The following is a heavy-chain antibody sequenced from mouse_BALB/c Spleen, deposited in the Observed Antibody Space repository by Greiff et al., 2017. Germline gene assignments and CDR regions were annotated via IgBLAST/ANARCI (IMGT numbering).Heavy chain of an antibody. J-gene: IGHJ2*01. CDR1: GFTFSSYT. Sequence: EVMLVESGGGLVQPGGSLKLSCAASGFTFSSYTMSWVRQTPEKRLEWVAYISNGGGSTYYPDTVKGRFTISRDNAKNTLYLQMSSLKSEDTAMYYCARHYDGSSYYFDYWGQGTTLTVSS. V-gene: IGHV5-12-2*01. CDR2: ISNGGGST. CDR3: ARHYDGSSYYFDY. D-gene: IGHD1-1*01.